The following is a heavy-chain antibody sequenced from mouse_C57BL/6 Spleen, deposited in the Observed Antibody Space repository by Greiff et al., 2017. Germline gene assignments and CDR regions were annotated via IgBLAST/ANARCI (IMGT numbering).Heavy chain of an antibody. V-gene: IGHV14-3*01. CDR3: AKRHYSYWYFDV. CDR1: GFNIKNTY. D-gene: IGHD2-12*01. Sequence: VHVKQSVAELVRPGASVKLSCTASGFNIKNTYMHWVKQRPEQGLEWIGRIDPANGNTKYAPKFQGKATITADTSSNTAYLQLSSLTSEDTAIYYCAKRHYSYWYFDVWGTGTTVTVSS. J-gene: IGHJ1*03. CDR2: IDPANGNT.